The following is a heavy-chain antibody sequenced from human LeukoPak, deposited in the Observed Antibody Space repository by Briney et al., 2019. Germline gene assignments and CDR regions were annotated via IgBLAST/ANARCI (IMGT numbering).Heavy chain of an antibody. V-gene: IGHV3-48*03. CDR2: ISSSGSTI. Sequence: PGGSLRLSCAASGFTFSSYEMNWVRQAPGKGLEWVSYISSSGSTIYYADSVKGRFTISRDNAKNSLYLQMNSLRAEDTAVYYCARVTYYYGSGSYWGDFGTVDYWGQGTLVTVSS. CDR1: GFTFSSYE. CDR3: ARVTYYYGSGSYWGDFGTVDY. J-gene: IGHJ4*02. D-gene: IGHD3-10*01.